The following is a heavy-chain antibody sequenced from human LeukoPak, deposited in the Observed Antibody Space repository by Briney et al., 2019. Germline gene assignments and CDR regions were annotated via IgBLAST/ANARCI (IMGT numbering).Heavy chain of an antibody. V-gene: IGHV4-4*02. CDR2: INHSGST. CDR3: ARGAPGY. CDR1: GDSISNSYW. Sequence: SETLSLTCAVSGDSISNSYWWTWVRQPPGKGLEWIGEINHSGSTNYNPSLKSRVTISVDTSKNQFSLKLSSVTAADTAVYYCARGAPGYWGQGTLVTVSS. J-gene: IGHJ4*02.